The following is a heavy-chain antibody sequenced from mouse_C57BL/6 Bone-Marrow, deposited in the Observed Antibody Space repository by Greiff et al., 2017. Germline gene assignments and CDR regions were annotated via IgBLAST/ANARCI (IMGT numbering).Heavy chain of an antibody. CDR3: TPITTVEGGYFDV. D-gene: IGHD1-1*01. J-gene: IGHJ1*03. CDR2: IRNKANNHAT. CDR1: GFTFSDAW. V-gene: IGHV6-6*01. Sequence: EVKLEESGGGLVQPGGSMKLSCAASGFTFSDAWMDWVRQSPEKGLEWVAEIRNKANNHATYYAESVKGRFTISRDDSKSSVYLQMNSLRAEDTGIYYWTPITTVEGGYFDVWGTGTTVTVSS.